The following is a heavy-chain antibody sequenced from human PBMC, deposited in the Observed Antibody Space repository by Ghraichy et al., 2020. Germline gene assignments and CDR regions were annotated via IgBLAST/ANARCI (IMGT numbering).Heavy chain of an antibody. J-gene: IGHJ4*02. V-gene: IGHV4-59*01. Sequence: SETLSLTCTVSGGSISSYYWSWIRQPPGKGLDWIGYIYYNGSTNYNPSLKSRVTISTDTSKNQFSLKLSSVTAADTAVYYCARVHPYGWPEAYWGQGTLVTVSS. D-gene: IGHD3-10*01. CDR2: IYYNGST. CDR1: GGSISSYY. CDR3: ARVHPYGWPEAY.